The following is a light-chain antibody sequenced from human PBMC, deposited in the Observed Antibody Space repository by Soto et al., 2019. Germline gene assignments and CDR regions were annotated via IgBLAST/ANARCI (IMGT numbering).Light chain of an antibody. V-gene: IGLV1-44*01. Sequence: QSVLTQPPSASGTPGQRGTISCSGSSSNLGSNTVNWYQHLPGTAPKLLIYGNNQRPSGVPDRFSGSKSGTSASLAISGLQSEDEADYYCAAWDDSLNAYFVFGTGTKVTVL. J-gene: IGLJ1*01. CDR3: AAWDDSLNAYFV. CDR2: GNN. CDR1: SSNLGSNT.